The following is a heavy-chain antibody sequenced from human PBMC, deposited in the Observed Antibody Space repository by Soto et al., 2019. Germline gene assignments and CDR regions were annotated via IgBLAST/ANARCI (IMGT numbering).Heavy chain of an antibody. D-gene: IGHD2-15*01. V-gene: IGHV1-69*08. CDR1: GGTFSSYT. J-gene: IGHJ5*02. CDR2: IIPILGIA. CDR3: AREDGLDCSGGSCYPGDSYDPRMFDP. Sequence: QVQLVQSGAEVKKPGSSVKVSCKASGGTFSSYTISWVRQAPGQGLEWMGRIIPILGIANYAQKFQGRVTITADKSTSTAYMELSSLRSEDTAVYYCAREDGLDCSGGSCYPGDSYDPRMFDPWGQGTLVTVSS.